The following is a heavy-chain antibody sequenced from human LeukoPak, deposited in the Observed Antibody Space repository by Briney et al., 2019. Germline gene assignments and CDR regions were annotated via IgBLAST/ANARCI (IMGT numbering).Heavy chain of an antibody. V-gene: IGHV3-7*01. D-gene: IGHD5-24*01. CDR3: ARGGDGYNYSPFDY. CDR1: GFTFSSYW. J-gene: IGHJ4*02. CDR2: IKQDGSEK. Sequence: PGGSLRLSCAAFGFTFSSYWMSWVRQAPGKGLEWVANIKQDGSEKYYVDSVKGRFTISRDNAKNSLYLQMNSLRAEDTAVYYCARGGDGYNYSPFDYWGQGTLVTVSS.